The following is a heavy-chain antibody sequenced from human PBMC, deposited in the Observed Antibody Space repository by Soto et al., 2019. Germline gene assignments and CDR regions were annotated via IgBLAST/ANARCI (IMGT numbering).Heavy chain of an antibody. CDR3: AKAQTYSSSLYYYHMDV. J-gene: IGHJ6*02. CDR1: GFTFSTYA. Sequence: PGGSLRLSCAASGFTFSTYAMSWVRQAPRKGLEWVSAISGNGGDYTYYADSVKGRFTISRDNSENTLYLQMNSLTVGDTAVYYCAKAQTYSSSLYYYHMDVWGQGTTVTVSS. D-gene: IGHD6-13*01. V-gene: IGHV3-23*01. CDR2: ISGNGGDYT.